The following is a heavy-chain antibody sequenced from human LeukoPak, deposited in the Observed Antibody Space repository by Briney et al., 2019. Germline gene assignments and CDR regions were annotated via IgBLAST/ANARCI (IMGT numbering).Heavy chain of an antibody. CDR2: IKQDGSEK. J-gene: IGHJ3*02. Sequence: GGSLRLSCAASGFTLGNYWMSWVRQAPGKGPEWVAHIKQDGSEKDYVDSVKGRFTISRDNAKNSLYLQMNSLRAEDTAVYYCARVYALSDAFDIWGQGTMVTVSS. D-gene: IGHD2-8*01. CDR3: ARVYALSDAFDI. V-gene: IGHV3-7*01. CDR1: GFTLGNYW.